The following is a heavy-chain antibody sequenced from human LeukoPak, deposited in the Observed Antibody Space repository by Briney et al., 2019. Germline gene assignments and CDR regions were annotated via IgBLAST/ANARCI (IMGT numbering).Heavy chain of an antibody. J-gene: IGHJ4*02. CDR2: ISGGGVNT. V-gene: IGHV3-23*01. CDR1: GFTFSTYA. CDR3: ARESSGQSDY. Sequence: PGGSLRFSCAASGFTFSTYAMSWVRQAPGKGLEWVSIISGGGVNTYYVDSVKGRFTISRDNAKNSLYLQMNSLRAEDTAVYYCARESSGQSDYWGQGTLVTVSS. D-gene: IGHD3-10*01.